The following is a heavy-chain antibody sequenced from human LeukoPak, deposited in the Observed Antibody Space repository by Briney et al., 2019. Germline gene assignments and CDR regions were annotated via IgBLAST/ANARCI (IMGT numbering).Heavy chain of an antibody. CDR3: ARAVAALYCSSTSCPAYYYGMDV. CDR1: GGSISSYY. J-gene: IGHJ6*02. CDR2: IYYSGST. D-gene: IGHD2-2*01. V-gene: IGHV4-59*01. Sequence: SETLSLTCTVSGGSISSYYWSWIRQPPGKGLEWVGYIYYSGSTNYNPSLKSRVTISVDTSKNQFSLKLSSVTAADTAVYYCARAVAALYCSSTSCPAYYYGMDVWGQGTTVTVSS.